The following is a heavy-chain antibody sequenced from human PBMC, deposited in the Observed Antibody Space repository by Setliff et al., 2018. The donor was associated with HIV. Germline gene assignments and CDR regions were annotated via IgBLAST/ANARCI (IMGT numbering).Heavy chain of an antibody. D-gene: IGHD1-7*01. CDR3: AKDRTGTGTTLHV. CDR1: GYTITDYY. V-gene: IGHV1-2*06. Sequence: ASFPFSCPASGYTITDYYIHWVRQAPGQGLEWMGRINPKSGGTNYVQKFQGRVTMTRDTSINTAYLELSRLRSDDTAVYYCAKDRTGTGTTLHVWGKGTTVTVSS. J-gene: IGHJ6*04. CDR2: INPKSGGT.